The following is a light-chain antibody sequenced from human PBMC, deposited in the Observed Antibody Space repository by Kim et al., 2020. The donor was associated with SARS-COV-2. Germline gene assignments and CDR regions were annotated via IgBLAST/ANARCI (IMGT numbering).Light chain of an antibody. CDR1: SSDVGGYKY. CDR2: DVY. J-gene: IGLJ3*02. CDR3: SSYTSSSTLA. Sequence: QSALTQPASVSGSPGQPITISCTGTSSDVGGYKYVAWYQQYPGKAPKLMIYDVYKRPSGVSDRFSGSKSGNTASLAISGLQTEDEADYYCSSYTSSSTLAFGGGTQLTVL. V-gene: IGLV2-14*03.